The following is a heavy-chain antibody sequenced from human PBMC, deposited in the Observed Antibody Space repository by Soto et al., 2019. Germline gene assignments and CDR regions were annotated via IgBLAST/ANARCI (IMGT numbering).Heavy chain of an antibody. CDR3: VKDHGTVYGVVNYYFDY. CDR2: ISNDGNRK. V-gene: IGHV3-30*18. D-gene: IGHD3-3*01. Sequence: QVQLVESGGGVVQPGRSLRLSCAASGFTFNTYVMHWVRQAPGKGLEWVAVISNDGNRKYSADSVKGRFTISRDNSWNTLYLQMNSLRAEDTAVYYCVKDHGTVYGVVNYYFDYWGQGTLVTVSS. CDR1: GFTFNTYV. J-gene: IGHJ4*02.